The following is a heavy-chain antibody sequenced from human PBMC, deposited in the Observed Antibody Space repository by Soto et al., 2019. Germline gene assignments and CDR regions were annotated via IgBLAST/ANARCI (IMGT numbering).Heavy chain of an antibody. CDR1: GGTFSSYA. D-gene: IGHD6-13*01. Sequence: ASVKVSCKASGGTFSSYAISWVRQAPGQGLEWMGGIIPIFGTANYAQKFQGRVTITADESTSTAYMELSSLRSEDTAVYYCARDSKQLVPSGGFDYWGQGTLVTVS. J-gene: IGHJ4*02. V-gene: IGHV1-69*13. CDR3: ARDSKQLVPSGGFDY. CDR2: IIPIFGTA.